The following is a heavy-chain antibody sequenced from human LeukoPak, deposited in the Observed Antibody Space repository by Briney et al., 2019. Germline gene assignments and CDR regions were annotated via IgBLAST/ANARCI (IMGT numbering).Heavy chain of an antibody. J-gene: IGHJ4*02. D-gene: IGHD2-2*01. CDR2: IYQDGSEE. CDR3: ARGPRGFCSTSSCSFDQ. CDR1: GFTFSNYW. Sequence: GGSLRLSCAASGFTFSNYWMSWVRQAPGKGLEWVANIYQDGSEEYYVDSVKGRFTISRDNVENSLYLQMNSLRAEDTAVYYCARGPRGFCSTSSCSFDQWGQGTQVTVSS. V-gene: IGHV3-7*01.